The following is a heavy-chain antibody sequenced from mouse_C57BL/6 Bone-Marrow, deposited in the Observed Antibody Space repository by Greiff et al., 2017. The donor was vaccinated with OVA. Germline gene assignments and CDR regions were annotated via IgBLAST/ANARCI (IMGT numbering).Heavy chain of an antibody. Sequence: EVKLVESGGDLVKPGGSLKLSCAASGFTFSSYGMSWVRQTPDKRLEWVATISSGGSYTYYPDSVKGRFTISRDNAKNTLYLQMSSLKSEDTAMYYCARRWFYYLAMDYWGQGTSVTVSS. D-gene: IGHD2-1*01. CDR3: ARRWFYYLAMDY. CDR2: ISSGGSYT. J-gene: IGHJ4*01. V-gene: IGHV5-6*02. CDR1: GFTFSSYG.